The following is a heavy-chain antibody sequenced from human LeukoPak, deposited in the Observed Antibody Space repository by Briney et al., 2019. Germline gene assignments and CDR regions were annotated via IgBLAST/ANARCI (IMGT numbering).Heavy chain of an antibody. D-gene: IGHD4-11*01. Sequence: GGSLRLSCAASGFTFSSYAMHWVRQAPGKGLEWVAVISYDGSNKYYADSVKGRFTISRDNSKNTLYLQMNSLRAEDTAVYYCARDISNYGVVDYWGQGTLVTVSS. CDR2: ISYDGSNK. CDR1: GFTFSSYA. J-gene: IGHJ4*02. V-gene: IGHV3-30*04. CDR3: ARDISNYGVVDY.